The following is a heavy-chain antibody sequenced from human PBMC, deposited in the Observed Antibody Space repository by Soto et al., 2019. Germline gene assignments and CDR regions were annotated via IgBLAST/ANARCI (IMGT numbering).Heavy chain of an antibody. CDR2: ISASAGST. Sequence: EVQLVESGGGLVQPGGSLRLSCAAFGFTFSTYDMSWVRQAPGKGLQWVSGISASAGSTFYADSVKGRFTISRDNSKNTLYLQMSSLRAEDTAVYYCAKLDGDYVASGVWGQGTTVTVSS. CDR1: GFTFSTYD. J-gene: IGHJ6*02. V-gene: IGHV3-23*04. D-gene: IGHD4-17*01. CDR3: AKLDGDYVASGV.